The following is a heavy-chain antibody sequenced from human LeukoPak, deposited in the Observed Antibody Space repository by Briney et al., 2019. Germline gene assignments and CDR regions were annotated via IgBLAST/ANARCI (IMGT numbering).Heavy chain of an antibody. J-gene: IGHJ4*02. CDR3: ARDSGRTYYFDY. D-gene: IGHD3-10*01. CDR2: IIPIFGTA. Sequence: SVTVSCTASGGTFSSYAISWVRQAPGQGLEWMGGIIPIFGTANYAQKFQGRVTITADESTSTAYMELSSLRSEDTAVYYCARDSGRTYYFDYWGQGTLVTVSS. CDR1: GGTFSSYA. V-gene: IGHV1-69*13.